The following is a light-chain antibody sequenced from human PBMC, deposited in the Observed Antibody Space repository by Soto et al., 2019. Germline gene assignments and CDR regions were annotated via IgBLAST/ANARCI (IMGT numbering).Light chain of an antibody. J-gene: IGLJ2*01. Sequence: QPVLTQSPSASASLGASVKLTCTLISGHSSYAIAWHQQQPEKGPRYLMKLNSDGSHSKGDGIPDRFSGSSSGAERYLTISSLQSEDEADYYCQTWGTGTVVFGGGTKLTVL. CDR1: SGHSSYA. V-gene: IGLV4-69*01. CDR3: QTWGTGTVV. CDR2: LNSDGSH.